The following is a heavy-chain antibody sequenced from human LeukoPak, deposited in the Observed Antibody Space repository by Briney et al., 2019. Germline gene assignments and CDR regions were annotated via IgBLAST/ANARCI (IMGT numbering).Heavy chain of an antibody. J-gene: IGHJ4*02. CDR1: GFPFSSYW. CDR2: INSDGSST. D-gene: IGHD3-22*01. CDR3: ARGILYDYYDSSGSD. Sequence: QPGGSLRLSCAASGFPFSSYWMHWVRQAPGKGLVWVSRINSDGSSTSYADSVKGRFTISRDNAKNTLYLQMNSLRAEDTAVYYCARGILYDYYDSSGSDWGQGTLVTVSS. V-gene: IGHV3-74*01.